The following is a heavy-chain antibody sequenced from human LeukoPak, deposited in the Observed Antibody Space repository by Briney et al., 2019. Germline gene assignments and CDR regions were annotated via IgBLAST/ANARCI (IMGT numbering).Heavy chain of an antibody. CDR1: GGSFSGYY. V-gene: IGHV4-34*01. D-gene: IGHD4-17*01. CDR3: ASTVPMDV. J-gene: IGHJ6*03. Sequence: SETLSLTCAVYGGSFSGYYWSWIRQPPGKGLEWIGEINHSGSTNYNPSLKSRVTISVDTSKNQFSLKLSSVTAADTAVYYCASTVPMDVWGKGTMVTVSS. CDR2: INHSGST.